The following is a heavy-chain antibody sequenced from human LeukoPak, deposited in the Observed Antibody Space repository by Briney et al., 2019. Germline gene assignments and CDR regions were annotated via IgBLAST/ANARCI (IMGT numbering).Heavy chain of an antibody. D-gene: IGHD3-3*01. Sequence: SETLSLTCTVSGGSISNSYWSWIRQPPGKGLEWIGSIYYSGGTNYNPSLKSRVTISLDTSKNQFSLKLTSVTAADTAIYYCARHGVGSGHYYYGMDVWGQGTTVTVSS. V-gene: IGHV4-59*08. CDR3: ARHGVGSGHYYYGMDV. CDR2: IYYSGGT. CDR1: GGSISNSY. J-gene: IGHJ6*02.